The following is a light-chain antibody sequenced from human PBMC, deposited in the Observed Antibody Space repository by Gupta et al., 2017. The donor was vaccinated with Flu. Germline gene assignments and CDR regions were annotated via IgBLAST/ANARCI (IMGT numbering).Light chain of an antibody. Sequence: GTMYMSPGERATRSCRARQSIRGSYLAWYQQKPGQAPRLLIYGASTRANGFPDRFSGSGYGTEFTLTINRREPEDFAVYYCQHKGSSFVTFGQGTXLDIK. CDR2: GAS. CDR3: QHKGSSFVT. V-gene: IGKV3-20*01. CDR1: QSIRGSY. J-gene: IGKJ5*01.